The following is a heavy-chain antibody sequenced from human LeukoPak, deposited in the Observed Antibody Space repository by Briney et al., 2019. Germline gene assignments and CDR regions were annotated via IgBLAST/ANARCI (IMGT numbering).Heavy chain of an antibody. D-gene: IGHD3-3*01. CDR1: GGSISSYY. CDR3: ARVRRTIFGVVTLDY. J-gene: IGHJ4*02. Sequence: SETLPLTCTVSGGSISSYYWSWIRQPPGKGLEWIGYIYYSGSTNYNPSLKSRVTISVDTSKNQFSLKLSSVTAADTAVYYCARVRRTIFGVVTLDYWGQGTLVTVSS. V-gene: IGHV4-59*01. CDR2: IYYSGST.